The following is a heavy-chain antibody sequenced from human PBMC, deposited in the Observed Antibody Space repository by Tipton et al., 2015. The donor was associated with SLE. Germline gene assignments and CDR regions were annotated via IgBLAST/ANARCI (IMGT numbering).Heavy chain of an antibody. Sequence: TLSLTCTVSGGSVSSGSYYWSWIRQPPGKGLEWIGYIYYSGSTNYNPSLKSRVTISVDTSKNQFSLKLSSVTAADTAFYYCARGSSTWFLGAFDIWGQGTTVTVSS. V-gene: IGHV4-61*01. CDR2: IYYSGST. D-gene: IGHD6-13*01. J-gene: IGHJ3*02. CDR1: GGSVSSGSYY. CDR3: ARGSSTWFLGAFDI.